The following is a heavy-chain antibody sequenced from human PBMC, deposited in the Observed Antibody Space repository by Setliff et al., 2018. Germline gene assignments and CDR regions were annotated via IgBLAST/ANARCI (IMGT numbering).Heavy chain of an antibody. V-gene: IGHV4-39*02. Sequence: SETLSLTCTVSGGSISSSSYYWGWIRQPPGKGLEWIGSIYYSGSTYYNPSLKSRVTISVDTSKNQFSLKLSSVTAADTAVYYCARDRQYCTSLSCLNSYFYYYAMDFWGQGTTVTVS. CDR3: ARDRQYCTSLSCLNSYFYYYAMDF. D-gene: IGHD2-8*01. CDR2: IYYSGST. CDR1: GGSISSSSYY. J-gene: IGHJ6*02.